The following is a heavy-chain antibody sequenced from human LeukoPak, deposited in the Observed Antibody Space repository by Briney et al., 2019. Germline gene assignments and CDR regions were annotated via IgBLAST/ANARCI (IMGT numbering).Heavy chain of an antibody. CDR2: MYYSGST. J-gene: IGHJ4*02. V-gene: IGHV4-30-4*01. CDR1: GGSISSGDYY. CDR3: APLGGRRQQLVTLDY. Sequence: SQTLSLTCTVSGGSISSGDYYWSWIRQPPGKGLEWIGYMYYSGSTYYNPSLKSRASISVATSKDQFSLKLSSVTPADTAVYYCAPLGGRRQQLVTLDYWGQGTLVTVSS. D-gene: IGHD6-13*01.